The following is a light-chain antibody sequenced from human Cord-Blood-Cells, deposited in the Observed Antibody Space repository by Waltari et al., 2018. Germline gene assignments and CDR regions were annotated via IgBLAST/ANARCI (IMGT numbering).Light chain of an antibody. J-gene: IGKJ1*01. V-gene: IGKV1-5*03. Sequence: DIQMTQTPSTLSASVGDRVTITCRASQSISSRLAWYQQKPGKAPKFLIYKASSVESGVPSRVSGSGSGTECTRTISSLQPDDFATYYCQQYNSYWTFGQGTKVEIK. CDR1: QSISSR. CDR3: QQYNSYWT. CDR2: KAS.